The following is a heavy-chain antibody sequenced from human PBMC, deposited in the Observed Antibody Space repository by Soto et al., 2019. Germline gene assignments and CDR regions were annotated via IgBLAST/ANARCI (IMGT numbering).Heavy chain of an antibody. CDR2: ISYYGSET. CDR3: AKSRVVVTAALFDN. D-gene: IGHD2-21*02. J-gene: IGHJ4*02. V-gene: IGHV3-30*18. CDR1: GFSFSTYD. Sequence: VQLVESGGGLVQPGGFLRLSCAAFGFSFSTYDMHWVRQAPGKGLEWVASISYYGSETYSTDSVKGRFTVSRDNSKNTMYLHMNSLRVEDSGLYYCAKSRVVVTAALFDNWGQGTLVTVSS.